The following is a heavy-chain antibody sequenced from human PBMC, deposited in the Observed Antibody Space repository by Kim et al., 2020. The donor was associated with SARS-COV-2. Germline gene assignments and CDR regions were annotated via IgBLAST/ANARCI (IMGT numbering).Heavy chain of an antibody. Sequence: SETLSLTCAVYGGSFSGYYWSWIRQPPGKGLEWIGEINHSGSTNYNPSLKSRVTISVDTSKNQFSLKRSSVTAADTAVYYWARAGDFDYWGQGTLVTVS. V-gene: IGHV4-34*01. CDR3: ARAGDFDY. J-gene: IGHJ4*02. CDR1: GGSFSGYY. CDR2: INHSGST.